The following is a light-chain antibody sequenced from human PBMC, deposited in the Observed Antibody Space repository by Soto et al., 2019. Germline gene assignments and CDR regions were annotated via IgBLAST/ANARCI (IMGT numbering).Light chain of an antibody. J-gene: IGKJ2*01. Sequence: QLTQSPSSLSASVGDRVTITCRASQDIRNDLGWYQQKPGKAPKRLIYAASRLQSGVPSRFSGSGSGSDFTLTNSGLEPKDFAVYYCQQYGTSQYTFGQGTKLEIK. CDR3: QQYGTSQYT. CDR1: QDIRND. CDR2: AAS. V-gene: IGKV1-17*01.